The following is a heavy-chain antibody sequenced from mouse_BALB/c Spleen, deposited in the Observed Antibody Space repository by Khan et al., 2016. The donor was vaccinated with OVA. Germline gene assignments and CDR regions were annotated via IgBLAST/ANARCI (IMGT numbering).Heavy chain of an antibody. Sequence: VQLKQSGAELVKPGASVKLSCTASSFNIKDTHMHWVKQRPEQGLEWIGRIDPANDNSKYDPRFQGKATITADTSSNTAYLHLSSLTSEDTAVYYCAPAGTGDYFDYWGQGTTLTVSS. D-gene: IGHD4-1*01. V-gene: IGHV14-3*02. CDR2: IDPANDNS. CDR3: APAGTGDYFDY. CDR1: SFNIKDTH. J-gene: IGHJ2*01.